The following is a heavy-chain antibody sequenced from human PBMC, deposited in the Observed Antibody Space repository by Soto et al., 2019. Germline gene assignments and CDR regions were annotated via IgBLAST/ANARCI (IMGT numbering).Heavy chain of an antibody. V-gene: IGHV4-39*01. Sequence: SETLSLTCTVSGGSISSSSYYWGWIRQPPGKGLEWIGSIYYSGSTYYNPSLKSRVTISVDTSKNQFSLKLSSVTAADTAVYYCARLRAINDYGDYESYYFDYWGQGTLVTVSS. D-gene: IGHD4-17*01. CDR1: GGSISSSSYY. CDR3: ARLRAINDYGDYESYYFDY. CDR2: IYYSGST. J-gene: IGHJ4*02.